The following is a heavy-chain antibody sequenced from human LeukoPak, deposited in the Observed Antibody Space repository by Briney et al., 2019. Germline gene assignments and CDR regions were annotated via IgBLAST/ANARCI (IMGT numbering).Heavy chain of an antibody. CDR2: MYYTGST. CDR1: GGSISSGDYY. Sequence: NTSETLSLTCTVSGGSISSGDYYWSWIRQPPGKGLESIGYMYYTGSTFYNPSLKSRVTISVDTSKNQISLNLNSVTAADTAVYYCASSPVRLLEHRIQKWFDPWGQGTLVTVSS. CDR3: ASSPVRLLEHRIQKWFDP. D-gene: IGHD3-3*01. J-gene: IGHJ5*02. V-gene: IGHV4-30-4*08.